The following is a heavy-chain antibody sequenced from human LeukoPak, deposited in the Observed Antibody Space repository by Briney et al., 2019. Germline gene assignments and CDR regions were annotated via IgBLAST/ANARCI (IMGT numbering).Heavy chain of an antibody. D-gene: IGHD3-22*01. Sequence: GRSLRLSCAASGFTFSSYGMHWVRQAPGKGLEWVAVISYDGSNKYYADSVKGRFTISRDNSKNTLYLQMNSLRAEDTAVYYCAKDLSRSGYPTSYYYYYGMDAWGQGTTVTVSS. CDR3: AKDLSRSGYPTSYYYYYGMDA. CDR2: ISYDGSNK. J-gene: IGHJ6*02. V-gene: IGHV3-30*18. CDR1: GFTFSSYG.